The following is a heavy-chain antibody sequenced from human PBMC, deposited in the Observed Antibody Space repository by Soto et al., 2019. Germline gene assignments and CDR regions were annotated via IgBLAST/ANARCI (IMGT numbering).Heavy chain of an antibody. V-gene: IGHV5-51*01. CDR1: GYTFTNYW. J-gene: IGHJ5*01. CDR3: ARLVSLLQPIDS. D-gene: IGHD4-4*01. CDR2: IFPRDFDV. Sequence: GESLKISCQTSGYTFTNYWIGWVRQMPGGVLEWLGLIFPRDFDVRYSPSFEGQVTISADRSTATASLQWRSLEASDSALYFCARLVSLLQPIDSWGQGXPVTVYS.